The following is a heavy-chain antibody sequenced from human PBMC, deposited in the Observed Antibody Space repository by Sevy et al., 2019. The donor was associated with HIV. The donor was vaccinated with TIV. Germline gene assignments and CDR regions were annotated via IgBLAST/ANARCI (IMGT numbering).Heavy chain of an antibody. CDR1: GFTFSNYA. V-gene: IGHV3-23*01. CDR2: ISGSGGST. D-gene: IGHD1-26*01. J-gene: IGHJ4*02. CDR3: AKWSELPSSPFDY. Sequence: GGSLRLSCAASGFTFSNYAMSWVRQAPGKGLEWVSAISGSGGSTYYADSVNGRFTISRDNSKNTLFLQMNSLRAEDTAVYFCAKWSELPSSPFDYWGQGTLVTVSS.